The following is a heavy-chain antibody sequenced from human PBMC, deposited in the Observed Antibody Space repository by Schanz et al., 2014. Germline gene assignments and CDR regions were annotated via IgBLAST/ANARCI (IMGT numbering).Heavy chain of an antibody. D-gene: IGHD1-26*01. Sequence: QVQLVESGGGVVQPGRSLRLSCAASGFTFSSYAMHWVRQAPGKGLEWVALISYDGNNKYYADSVKGRFTISRDNSKNTLYLQMNSLRPEDTAVYYCAKEGSIYWDRSVDYWGQGTLVTVSS. CDR3: AKEGSIYWDRSVDY. V-gene: IGHV3-30*04. J-gene: IGHJ4*02. CDR1: GFTFSSYA. CDR2: ISYDGNNK.